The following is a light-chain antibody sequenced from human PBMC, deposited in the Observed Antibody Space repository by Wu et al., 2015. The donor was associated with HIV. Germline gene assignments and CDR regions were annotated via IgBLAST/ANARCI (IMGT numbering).Light chain of an antibody. CDR3: HQRTTWPRT. Sequence: EIVMTQSPINLSVSPGERATLSCRASQSVSSNLAWYQQKFGQAPRLLIYGASTRATGIPARISGSGSGTEFTLTISNMQSEDFAVYYCHQRTTWPRTFGQGTKVEVK. CDR2: GAS. CDR1: QSVSSN. J-gene: IGKJ1*01. V-gene: IGKV3-15*01.